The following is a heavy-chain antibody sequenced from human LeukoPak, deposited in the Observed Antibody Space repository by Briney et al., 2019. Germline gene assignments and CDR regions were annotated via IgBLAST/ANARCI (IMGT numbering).Heavy chain of an antibody. V-gene: IGHV3-7*03. CDR1: GFTFGKYW. J-gene: IGHJ3*02. D-gene: IGHD1-26*01. CDR2: IKLDGSEK. Sequence: GGSLRLSCVASGFTFGKYWMSWVRQAPGKGLEWVANIKLDGSEKNYVDSVKGRFTISRDNTKNSLYLQLNSLRAEDTAVFYCARGMYSGMYNDAFDIWGQGTKVTVSS. CDR3: ARGMYSGMYNDAFDI.